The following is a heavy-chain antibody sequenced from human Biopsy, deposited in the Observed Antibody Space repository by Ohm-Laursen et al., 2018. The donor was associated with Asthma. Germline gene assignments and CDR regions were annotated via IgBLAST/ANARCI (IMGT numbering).Heavy chain of an antibody. J-gene: IGHJ3*01. CDR2: IIPISLTP. V-gene: IGHV1-69*13. D-gene: IGHD3-22*01. CDR1: RDIFSSYG. CDR3: GRDPSYFDPSVEGWHL. Sequence: VASVKVSCKGSRDIFSSYGFSWVRQAPGQGLEWMGGIIPISLTPSYARRFRGRVTISADEYTRTAYMELSSLRSEDTAVYYCGRDPSYFDPSVEGWHLWGQGTMVTVSS.